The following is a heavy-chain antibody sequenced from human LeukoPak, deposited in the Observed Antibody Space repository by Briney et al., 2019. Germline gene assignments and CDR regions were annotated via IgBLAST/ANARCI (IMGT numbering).Heavy chain of an antibody. Sequence: GGSLRLSCAASGFTFDDYAMHWVRQAPGKGLEWVSGISWNSGSIGYADSVKGRFTISRDNAKNSLYLQMNSLRAEDTALYYCARYGLFAFDIWGQGTMVTVSS. CDR1: GFTFDDYA. CDR2: ISWNSGSI. D-gene: IGHD4-17*01. V-gene: IGHV3-9*01. J-gene: IGHJ3*02. CDR3: ARYGLFAFDI.